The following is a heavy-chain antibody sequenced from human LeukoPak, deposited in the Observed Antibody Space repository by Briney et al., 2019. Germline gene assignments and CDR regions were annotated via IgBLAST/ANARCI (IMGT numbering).Heavy chain of an antibody. Sequence: SETLSLTCTVSGGSISSYYWSWIRQPPGKGLEWIGYIYYSGSTNYNPSLKSRVTISVDTSKNQFSLKLSSVTAADTAVYYCARNSYGYGLDLDYWGQGTLVTVSS. V-gene: IGHV4-59*01. CDR3: ARNSYGYGLDLDY. J-gene: IGHJ4*02. CDR1: GGSISSYY. D-gene: IGHD5-18*01. CDR2: IYYSGST.